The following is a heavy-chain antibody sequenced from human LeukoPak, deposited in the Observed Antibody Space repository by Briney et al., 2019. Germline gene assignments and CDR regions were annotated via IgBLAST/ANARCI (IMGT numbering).Heavy chain of an antibody. V-gene: IGHV3-53*01. Sequence: PGGSLRLSCAASGFTVSSNYMSWVRQAPGKGLEWVSVIYSGGSTYYADSVKGRFTISRDNSKNTLYLQMNSLRAEDTAVYYCAKEGCSGGSCYCDYWGQGTLVTVSS. CDR3: AKEGCSGGSCYCDY. J-gene: IGHJ4*02. CDR1: GFTVSSNY. D-gene: IGHD2-15*01. CDR2: IYSGGST.